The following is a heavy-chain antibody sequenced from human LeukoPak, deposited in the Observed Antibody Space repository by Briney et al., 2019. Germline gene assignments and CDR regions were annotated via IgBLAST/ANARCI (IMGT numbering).Heavy chain of an antibody. CDR1: GGSISSYY. CDR3: ARLEAAATYYFDY. CDR2: IYYSGST. D-gene: IGHD6-13*01. J-gene: IGHJ4*02. V-gene: IGHV4-59*08. Sequence: SETLSLTCTVSGGSISSYYWSWIRQPPGKGLEWIGYIYYSGSTNYNPSLKSRVTISVNTSKNQFSLKLSSVTAADTAVYYCARLEAAATYYFDYWGQGTLVTVSS.